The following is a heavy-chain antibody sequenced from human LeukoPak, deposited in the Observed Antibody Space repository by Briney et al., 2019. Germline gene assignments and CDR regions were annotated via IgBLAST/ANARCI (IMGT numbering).Heavy chain of an antibody. CDR3: ATVEREYFETSGYFDY. J-gene: IGHJ4*02. Sequence: GASVKVSCKASGYTFTGYYMHWVRQAPGQGLEWMGWINPNSGGTNYAQKFQGRVTMTRDTSISTAYMEMSSLRSEDTALYYCATVEREYFETSGYFDYWGQGTLVTVSS. D-gene: IGHD3-22*01. V-gene: IGHV1-2*02. CDR2: INPNSGGT. CDR1: GYTFTGYY.